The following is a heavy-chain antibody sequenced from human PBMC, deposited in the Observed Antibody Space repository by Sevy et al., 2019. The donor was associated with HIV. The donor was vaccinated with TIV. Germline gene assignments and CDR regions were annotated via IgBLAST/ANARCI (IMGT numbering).Heavy chain of an antibody. J-gene: IGHJ5*02. Sequence: GGSLRLSCAASGFTFSSHSMNWVRQAPGKGLEWVSSISSSSSYIYYADSVKGRFTISRDNAKNSLYLQMNSLRAEDTAVYYCARDFGYCSSTSCYTGSAWFDPWGQGTLVTVSS. V-gene: IGHV3-21*01. D-gene: IGHD2-2*02. CDR1: GFTFSSHS. CDR2: ISSSSSYI. CDR3: ARDFGYCSSTSCYTGSAWFDP.